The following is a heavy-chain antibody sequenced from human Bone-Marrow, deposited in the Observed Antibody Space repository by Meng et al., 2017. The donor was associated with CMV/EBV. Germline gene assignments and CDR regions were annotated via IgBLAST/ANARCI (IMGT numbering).Heavy chain of an antibody. J-gene: IGHJ4*02. CDR1: GYTFTGYY. V-gene: IGHV1-2*02. Sequence: ASVKVSCKASGYTFTGYYMHWVRQAPGQGLEWMGWINPNSGGTNYAQKFQGRVTMTRDTSISTAYMELSRLRSDDTAVYYCARAYYDFWSGSPFNYWGQGTLVTVSS. CDR3: ARAYYDFWSGSPFNY. CDR2: INPNSGGT. D-gene: IGHD3-3*01.